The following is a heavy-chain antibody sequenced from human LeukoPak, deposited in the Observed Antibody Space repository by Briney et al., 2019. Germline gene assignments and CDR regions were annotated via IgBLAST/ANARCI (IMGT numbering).Heavy chain of an antibody. CDR3: AKERDTAMVTIDY. CDR1: GFTFSSNA. CDR2: IRYDGSNK. V-gene: IGHV3-30*02. J-gene: IGHJ4*02. Sequence: GGSLRLSCAASGFTFSSNAMNWVRQAPGKGLEWVAFIRYDGSNKYYADSVKGRFTISRDNSKNTLYLQMNSLRAEDTAVYYCAKERDTAMVTIDYWGQGTLVTVSS. D-gene: IGHD5-18*01.